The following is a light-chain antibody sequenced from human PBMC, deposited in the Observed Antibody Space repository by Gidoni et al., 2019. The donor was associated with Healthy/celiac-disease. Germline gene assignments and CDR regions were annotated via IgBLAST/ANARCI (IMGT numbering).Light chain of an antibody. J-gene: IGKJ2*01. V-gene: IGKV1-39*01. CDR2: AAS. Sequence: DIQMTQSPSSLSSSVGDRVTITCRASQSISSYLNWYRQKPGKAPELLIYAASRLQSGVPSRFSGSGSGTDFTLNISSLQPEDFETYYCQQSYSTPPGTFGQGTKLEIK. CDR1: QSISSY. CDR3: QQSYSTPPGT.